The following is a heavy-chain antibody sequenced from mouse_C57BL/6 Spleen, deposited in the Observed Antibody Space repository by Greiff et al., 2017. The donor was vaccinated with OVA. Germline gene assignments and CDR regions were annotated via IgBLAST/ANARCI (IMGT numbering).Heavy chain of an antibody. CDR1: GYSFTGYY. V-gene: IGHV1-42*01. CDR2: INPSTGGT. CDR3: ARGDYLDY. D-gene: IGHD2-13*01. J-gene: IGHJ2*01. Sequence: EVQLQQSGPELVKPGASVKISCKASGYSFTGYYMNWVKQSPEKSLEWIGEINPSTGGTTYNQKFKAKATLTVDKSSSTAYMQPKSLTSEDSAVYYCARGDYLDYWGQGTTLTVSS.